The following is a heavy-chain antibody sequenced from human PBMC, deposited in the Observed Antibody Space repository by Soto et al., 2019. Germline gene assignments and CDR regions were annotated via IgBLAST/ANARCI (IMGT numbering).Heavy chain of an antibody. D-gene: IGHD3-10*01. CDR2: ISGSGGST. CDR1: GFSFSNVW. CDR3: AKDRVLLWFGELSPNHNWFDP. V-gene: IGHV3-23*01. J-gene: IGHJ5*02. Sequence: GGSLRLSCAASGFSFSNVWMSWVRQAPGKGLEWVSAISGSGGSTYYADSVKGRFTISRDNSKNTLYLQMNSLRAEDTAVYYCAKDRVLLWFGELSPNHNWFDPWGQGTLVTVSS.